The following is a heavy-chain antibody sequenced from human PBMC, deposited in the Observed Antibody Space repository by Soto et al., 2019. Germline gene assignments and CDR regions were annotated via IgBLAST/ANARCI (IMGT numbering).Heavy chain of an antibody. CDR3: TTSKRGAARRDYYYYGMDV. CDR2: IKSKTDGGTT. V-gene: IGHV3-15*01. J-gene: IGHJ6*02. D-gene: IGHD6-6*01. Sequence: GRIKSKTDGGTTDDAGAVKGRFTISRDDSNTTLYLQMNSLKTEDTAVYYCTTSKRGAARRDYYYYGMDVWGQGTTVTVSS.